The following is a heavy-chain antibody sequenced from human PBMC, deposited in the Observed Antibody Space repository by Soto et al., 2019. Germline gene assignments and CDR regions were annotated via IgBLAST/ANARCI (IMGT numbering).Heavy chain of an antibody. Sequence: SVKVSCKASGGTFRTSAISWVRQAPGQGLEWVGGIMPVFRRPKYAQNFQGRVTITADESTSTAYVELSSLRSDDTAVYYCARDKDRPQLGGNYYYILDVWGQGTAV. V-gene: IGHV1-69*13. D-gene: IGHD3-3*02. J-gene: IGHJ6*02. CDR3: ARDKDRPQLGGNYYYILDV. CDR1: GGTFRTSA. CDR2: IMPVFRRP.